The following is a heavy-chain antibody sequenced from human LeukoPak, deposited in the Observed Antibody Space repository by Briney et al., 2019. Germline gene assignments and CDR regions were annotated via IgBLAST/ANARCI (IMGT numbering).Heavy chain of an antibody. D-gene: IGHD6-6*01. CDR1: GGSISSYY. J-gene: IGHJ4*02. Sequence: SETLSLTCTVSGGSISSYYWSWIRQPPGKGLEWIGYIYTSGSTNYNPSLKSRLTISVDTSKNQFSLKLSSVTAADTAVYYCARYPGYSSSSVDYWGQGTLVTVSS. CDR3: ARYPGYSSSSVDY. CDR2: IYTSGST. V-gene: IGHV4-4*09.